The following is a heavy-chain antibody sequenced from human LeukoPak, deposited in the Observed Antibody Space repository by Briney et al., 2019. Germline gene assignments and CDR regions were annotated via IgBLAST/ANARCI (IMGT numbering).Heavy chain of an antibody. CDR2: IRSTANNYAT. Sequence: GRSLRLSCAASGFTFDDYAMHWVRQAPGKGLEWVGRIRSTANNYATAYAASVKGRFTISRDDSKNTAYLQMDSLKTEDTAVYYCTRRYGKNSWWFDPWGQGTLVTVSS. CDR3: TRRYGKNSWWFDP. V-gene: IGHV3-73*01. CDR1: GFTFDDYA. J-gene: IGHJ5*02. D-gene: IGHD4-17*01.